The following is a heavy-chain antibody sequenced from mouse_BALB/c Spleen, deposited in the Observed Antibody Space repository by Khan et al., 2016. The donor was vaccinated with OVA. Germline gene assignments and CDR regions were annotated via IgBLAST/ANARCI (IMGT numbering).Heavy chain of an antibody. CDR1: GYTFTSYW. CDR3: SSYFDS. V-gene: IGHV1-5*01. CDR2: IYPGNNNT. J-gene: IGHJ2*01. Sequence: VQLQQSGTVLARPGASVKMSCKASGYTFTSYWIHWVKQRPGQGLEWLGAIYPGNNNTTYNQKFKGKSKLTSVTSTSTAYMELSSLTNEDSAVYFCSSYFDSWGQGTTLTVSS.